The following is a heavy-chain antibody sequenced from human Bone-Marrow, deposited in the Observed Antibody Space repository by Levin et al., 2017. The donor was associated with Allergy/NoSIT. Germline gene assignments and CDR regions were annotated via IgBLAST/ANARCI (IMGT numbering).Heavy chain of an antibody. CDR2: TYYRSKWHN. CDR1: GDTVSSNSAA. Sequence: SETLSLTCAISGDTVSSNSAAWYWFRQSPSRGLEWLGRTYYRSKWHNDYAESVKSRITINPDTSKNQFSLQLNSVSPEDTDMYYCGRDPAEDQGIDYWGQGTLVTVSS. V-gene: IGHV6-1*01. CDR3: GRDPAEDQGIDY. J-gene: IGHJ4*02.